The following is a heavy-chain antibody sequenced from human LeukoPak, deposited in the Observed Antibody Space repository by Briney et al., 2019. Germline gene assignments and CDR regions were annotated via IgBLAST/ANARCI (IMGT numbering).Heavy chain of an antibody. CDR1: GLTVTNNY. CDR3: TYGDYPLTY. V-gene: IGHV3-66*01. Sequence: GGSLRLSCAASGLTVTNNYWNWVRQPPGKGPEWISLIYSNGDTRYADSVKGRFTFSRDNSKNTLYLQMNSLSAEDTAVYYCTYGDYPLTYWGQGTLVSVSS. J-gene: IGHJ4*02. CDR2: IYSNGDT. D-gene: IGHD4-17*01.